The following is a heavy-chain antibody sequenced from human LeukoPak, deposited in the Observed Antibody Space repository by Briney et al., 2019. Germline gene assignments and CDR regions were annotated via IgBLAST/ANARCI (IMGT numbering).Heavy chain of an antibody. D-gene: IGHD2-2*01. Sequence: GGSLRLSCAASGFTVSSNYMSWVRQAPGKGLEWVSVIYSGGSTYYAGSVKGRFTISRDNSKNTLYLQMNSLRAEDTAVYYCQAQEIQPFFYYYGMDVWGQGTTVTVSS. CDR2: IYSGGST. J-gene: IGHJ6*02. CDR3: QAQEIQPFFYYYGMDV. CDR1: GFTVSSNY. V-gene: IGHV3-53*01.